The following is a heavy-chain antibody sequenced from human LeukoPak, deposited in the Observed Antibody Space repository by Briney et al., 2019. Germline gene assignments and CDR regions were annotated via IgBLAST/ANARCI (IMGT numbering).Heavy chain of an antibody. V-gene: IGHV4-31*03. D-gene: IGHD6-6*01. CDR3: ARVLGGSSSYYYYGMDV. Sequence: PSETLSLTCTVSGGSISSGGYYWSWIRQHPGKGLEWIGYTYYSGSTYYNPSLKSRVTISVDTSKNQFSLKLSSVTAADTAVYYCARVLGGSSSYYYYGMDVWGQGTTVTVSS. J-gene: IGHJ6*02. CDR2: TYYSGST. CDR1: GGSISSGGYY.